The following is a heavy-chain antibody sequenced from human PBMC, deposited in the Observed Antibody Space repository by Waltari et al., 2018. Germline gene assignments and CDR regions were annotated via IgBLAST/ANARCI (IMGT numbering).Heavy chain of an antibody. D-gene: IGHD5-12*01. V-gene: IGHV3-23*01. CDR3: AKGVKDGYTFDY. CDR1: GFTFSSYA. CDR2: ISGSGGST. J-gene: IGHJ4*02. Sequence: EVQLLESGGGLVQPGGSLRLSCAASGFTFSSYALSWVRQAPGKGLEWVSAISGSGGSTYYADSVKGRFTISRDNSKNTLYLQMNSLRAEDTAVYYCAKGVKDGYTFDYWGQGTLVTVSS.